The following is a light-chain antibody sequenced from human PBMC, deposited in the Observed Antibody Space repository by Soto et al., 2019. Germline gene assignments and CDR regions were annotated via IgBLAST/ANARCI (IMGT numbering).Light chain of an antibody. CDR1: SSDIGDYNY. J-gene: IGLJ1*01. CDR3: SSYAGNNTYV. V-gene: IGLV2-8*01. Sequence: QSALTQPPSASGSPGQSVTFSCTGTSSDIGDYNYVSWYQQHPGKAPKLMIYEVTKRPSGVPDRFSGSKSGNTASLTVSGLQADDEADYYCSSYAGNNTYVFGTGLKVAVL. CDR2: EVT.